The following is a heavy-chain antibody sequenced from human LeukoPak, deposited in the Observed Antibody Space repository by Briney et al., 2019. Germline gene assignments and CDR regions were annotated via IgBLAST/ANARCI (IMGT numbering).Heavy chain of an antibody. V-gene: IGHV3-53*01. J-gene: IGHJ2*01. CDR3: ARDGGAGWYFDL. D-gene: IGHD3-16*01. Sequence: GGSLRLSCAASGITVSRKYMSWDRQAPGKGLEWVSVMQSGGSTYYADSVKGRFTISRDNSKNTLYLQMNSLRVEDTAVYYCARDGGAGWYFDLWGRGTLVTVSS. CDR1: GITVSRKY. CDR2: MQSGGST.